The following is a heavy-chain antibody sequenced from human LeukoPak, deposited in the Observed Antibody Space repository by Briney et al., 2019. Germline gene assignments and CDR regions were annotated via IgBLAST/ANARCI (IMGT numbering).Heavy chain of an antibody. Sequence: ASVKASCKASGYTFTSYGISWVRQAPGQGLEWMGWISAYNGNTNYAQKLQGRVTMTTDTSTSTAYMELRSLRSDDTAVYYCASSIAVAGSADYFDYWGQGTLVTVSS. V-gene: IGHV1-18*04. D-gene: IGHD6-13*01. CDR3: ASSIAVAGSADYFDY. CDR2: ISAYNGNT. J-gene: IGHJ4*02. CDR1: GYTFTSYG.